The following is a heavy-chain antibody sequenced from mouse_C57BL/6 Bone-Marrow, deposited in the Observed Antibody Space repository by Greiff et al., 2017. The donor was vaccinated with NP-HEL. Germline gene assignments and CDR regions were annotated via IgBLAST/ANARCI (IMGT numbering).Heavy chain of an antibody. V-gene: IGHV1-54*01. CDR3: ARRADSNWYFDV. J-gene: IGHJ1*03. CDR2: INPGSGGT. D-gene: IGHD2-5*01. Sequence: VKLQESGAELVRPGTSVKVSCKASGYAFTNYLIEWVKQRPGQGLEWIGVINPGSGGTNYNEKFKGKATLTADKSSSTAYMQLSSLTSEDSAVYFCARRADSNWYFDVWGTGTTVTVSS. CDR1: GYAFTNYL.